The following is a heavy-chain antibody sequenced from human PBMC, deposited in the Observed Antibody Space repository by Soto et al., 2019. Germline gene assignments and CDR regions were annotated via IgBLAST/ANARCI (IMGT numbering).Heavy chain of an antibody. J-gene: IGHJ6*03. CDR2: INHSGST. CDR3: ASYHYYDFWIGSRHYMDV. CDR1: GGSLSGYF. D-gene: IGHD3-3*01. V-gene: IGHV4-34*01. Sequence: QVHLEQWGAGLLKPSETLSLTCAVYGGSLSGYFWSWVRQPTGKGLEWIGEINHSGSTNYNPSLKRLVSTSADTSKHQFSLRLSSVTAADSAIYYCASYHYYDFWIGSRHYMDVWGKGTTVSVSS.